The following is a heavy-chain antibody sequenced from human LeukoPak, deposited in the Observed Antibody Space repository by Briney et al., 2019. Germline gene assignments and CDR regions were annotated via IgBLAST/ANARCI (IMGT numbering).Heavy chain of an antibody. V-gene: IGHV3-21*01. Sequence: KSGGSLRLSCAASGFTSSVRVMTWVRQAPGKGLEWVSTIPSSGNDIYYADLVKGRFTTSIDNAKNSVYLQMNSLTADDTAVYYCSRDGSGWSRDVWGQGTTVIVSS. CDR3: SRDGSGWSRDV. J-gene: IGHJ6*02. CDR1: GFTSSVRV. D-gene: IGHD6-19*01. CDR2: IPSSGNDI.